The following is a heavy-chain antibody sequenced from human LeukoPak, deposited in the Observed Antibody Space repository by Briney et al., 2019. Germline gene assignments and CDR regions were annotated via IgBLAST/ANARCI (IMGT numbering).Heavy chain of an antibody. D-gene: IGHD5/OR15-5a*01. J-gene: IGHJ5*02. CDR3: AKPLSIVSTIFDP. CDR2: IRSDGSNK. Sequence: GGSLRLSCAGSGFSFSSYGMHWVRQAPGKGLEWMAFIRSDGSNKYYADSVKGRFTISRDNSKNTLYMQMNSLRAEDTAVYYCAKPLSIVSTIFDPWGQGTLVTVSS. V-gene: IGHV3-30*02. CDR1: GFSFSSYG.